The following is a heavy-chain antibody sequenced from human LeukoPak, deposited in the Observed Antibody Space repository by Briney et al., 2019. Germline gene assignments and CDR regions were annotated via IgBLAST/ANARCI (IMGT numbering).Heavy chain of an antibody. V-gene: IGHV3-23*01. CDR3: AKDVNYGDYEAGYFQH. CDR2: ISGSGGST. CDR1: GFTFSTYA. J-gene: IGHJ1*01. D-gene: IGHD4-17*01. Sequence: PGGSLRLSCAASGFTFSTYAMSWVRQAPGKGLEWVSAISGSGGSTYYADSVKGRFTISRDNSKNTLYLQMNRLRAEDTAVYYCAKDVNYGDYEAGYFQHWGQGTLVTVSS.